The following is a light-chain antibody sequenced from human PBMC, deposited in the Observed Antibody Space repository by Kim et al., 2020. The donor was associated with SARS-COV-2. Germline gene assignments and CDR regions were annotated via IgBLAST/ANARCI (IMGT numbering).Light chain of an antibody. J-gene: IGKJ5*01. Sequence: PGETATPSCRASQSVSSSYLAWYQQKPGQAPRLLIYGASSRATGIPDRFSGSGSGTDFTLTISRLEPEDFAVYYCQQYGSSPRTFGQGTRLEIK. CDR3: QQYGSSPRT. CDR2: GAS. CDR1: QSVSSSY. V-gene: IGKV3-20*01.